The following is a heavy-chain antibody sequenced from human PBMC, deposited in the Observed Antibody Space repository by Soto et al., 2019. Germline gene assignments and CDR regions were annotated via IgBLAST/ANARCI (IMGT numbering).Heavy chain of an antibody. CDR1: GGSFSGYY. D-gene: IGHD6-19*01. CDR3: ARGSGWHYYYGMDV. J-gene: IGHJ6*02. CDR2: INHSGST. Sequence: QVQLQQWGAGLLKPSETLSLTCAVYGGSFSGYYWSWIRQPPGKGLEWIGEINHSGSTNYNPSLKRRVTISVDTSKNPFSLKLSSVTAADTAVYYCARGSGWHYYYGMDVWGQGTTVTVSS. V-gene: IGHV4-34*01.